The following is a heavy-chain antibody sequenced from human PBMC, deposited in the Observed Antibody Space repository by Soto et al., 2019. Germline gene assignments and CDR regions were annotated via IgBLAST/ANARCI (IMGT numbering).Heavy chain of an antibody. J-gene: IGHJ4*02. Sequence: QGQLVQSGAEVKKPGDSVKVSCMASGYTFTRYYINWVRQAPGQGLEWMGWVSAYNGNTHYEQKLQGRVTLTTDTSTSTSYMELRRLGSDGTAVYFFARGGQWDFLSDYWVQGTLVTVSS. CDR1: GYTFTRYY. V-gene: IGHV1-18*01. D-gene: IGHD1-26*01. CDR2: VSAYNGNT. CDR3: ARGGQWDFLSDY.